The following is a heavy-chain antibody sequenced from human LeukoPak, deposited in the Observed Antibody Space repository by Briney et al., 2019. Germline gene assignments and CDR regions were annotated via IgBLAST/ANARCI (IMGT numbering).Heavy chain of an antibody. D-gene: IGHD6-13*01. CDR1: GGTFSGYY. CDR2: SNDSGGT. CDR3: ARAYSSGWYGGWYFDY. J-gene: IGHJ4*02. Sequence: PSETLSLTCAVYGGTFSGYYWSWIRQPPGKRLEWVGESNDSGGTNYNPSLKSRVTISVDTSKNQFSLKLSSVTAADTAVYYCARAYSSGWYGGWYFDYWGQGTLVTVSS. V-gene: IGHV4-34*01.